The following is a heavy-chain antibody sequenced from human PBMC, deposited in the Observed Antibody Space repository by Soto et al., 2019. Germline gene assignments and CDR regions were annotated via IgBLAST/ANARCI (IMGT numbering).Heavy chain of an antibody. CDR1: GYTFTLFG. Sequence: ASVKVSCKASGYTFTLFGVSWVRQAPGQGLEWMGWISGYNDNTNYAQNLQGRVTMTTDRSTSTAYMELRSLRSDDTAVYYCARSSGGNYGIIIEGSNGFAPWGQGTLVTVSS. J-gene: IGHJ5*02. CDR2: ISGYNDNT. V-gene: IGHV1-18*01. CDR3: ARSSGGNYGIIIEGSNGFAP. D-gene: IGHD3-16*01.